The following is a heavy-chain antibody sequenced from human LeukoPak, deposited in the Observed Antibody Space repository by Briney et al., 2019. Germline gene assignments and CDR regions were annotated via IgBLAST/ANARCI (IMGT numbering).Heavy chain of an antibody. CDR3: AGGQGFLIDY. CDR2: IKQDGSAK. D-gene: IGHD3-3*01. J-gene: IGHJ4*02. V-gene: IGHV3-7*01. Sequence: GGSLRLSCTASGFTFGDYAMSWFRQAPGKGLEWVANIKQDGSAKYYVDSVKGRLTISRDNAKSLLYLQMNSLRAEDAAVYYCAGGQGFLIDYWGQGTLVTVSS. CDR1: GFTFGDYA.